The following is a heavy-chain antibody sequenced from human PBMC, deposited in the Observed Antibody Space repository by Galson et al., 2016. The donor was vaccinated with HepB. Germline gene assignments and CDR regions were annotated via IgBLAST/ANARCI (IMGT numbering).Heavy chain of an antibody. V-gene: IGHV3-53*01. CDR3: AREYFYRMDV. CDR2: INSGYST. Sequence: SLRLSCAASGFTFRKYYMTWVRQAPGKGLEWVSVINSGYSTNYAASVQGRFTISRDNSKSTLYLQMGSLRAEDTAVYYCAREYFYRMDVGGKGTTVTVSS. J-gene: IGHJ6*03. D-gene: IGHD2/OR15-2a*01. CDR1: GFTFRKYY.